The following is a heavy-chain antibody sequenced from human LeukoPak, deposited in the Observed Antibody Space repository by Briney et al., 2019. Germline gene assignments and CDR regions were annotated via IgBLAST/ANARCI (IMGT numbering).Heavy chain of an antibody. J-gene: IGHJ5*02. CDR3: ASEPDCSSTSCYSFWFDP. D-gene: IGHD2-2*01. V-gene: IGHV1-69*13. Sequence: ASVKVSCKASGYTFTGYYMHWVRQAPGQGLEWMGGIIPIFGTANYAQKFQGRVTITADESTSTAYMELSSLRSEGTAVYYCASEPDCSSTSCYSFWFDPWGQGTLVTVSS. CDR2: IIPIFGTA. CDR1: GYTFTGYY.